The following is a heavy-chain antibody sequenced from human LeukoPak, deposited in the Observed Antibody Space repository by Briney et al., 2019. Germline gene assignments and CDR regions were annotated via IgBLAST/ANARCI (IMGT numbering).Heavy chain of an antibody. D-gene: IGHD2-21*02. CDR3: ATDGGPYCAGACYPGDY. J-gene: IGHJ4*02. V-gene: IGHV1-18*01. CDR2: IGTSNGNT. CDR1: GYTFTNNG. Sequence: GASVKVSCKASGYTFTNNGISWVRQAPGQDLGWRGWIGTSNGNTNYADNCQGRLTLTTESSTSTAYMELSSLTSDDTAVYYCATDGGPYCAGACYPGDYWGQGTLVTVSS.